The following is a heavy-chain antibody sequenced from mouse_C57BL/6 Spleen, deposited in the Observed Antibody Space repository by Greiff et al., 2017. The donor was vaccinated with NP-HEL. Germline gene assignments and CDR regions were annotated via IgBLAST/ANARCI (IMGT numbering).Heavy chain of an antibody. J-gene: IGHJ2*01. CDR2: IYPSDSET. CDR1: GYTFTSYW. V-gene: IGHV1-61*01. CDR3: ARWDSNYGFFDY. Sequence: QVQLQQPGAELVRPGSSVKLSCKASGYTFTSYWMDWVKQRPGQGLEWIGNIYPSDSETHYNQKFKDKATLTVDKSSSTAYMQLSSLTSEDSAVYYCARWDSNYGFFDYWGQGTTRTVSS. D-gene: IGHD2-5*01.